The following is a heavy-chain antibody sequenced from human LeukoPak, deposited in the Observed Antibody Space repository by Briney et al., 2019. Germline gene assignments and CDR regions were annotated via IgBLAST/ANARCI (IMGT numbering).Heavy chain of an antibody. CDR3: ARDLEMAFDY. D-gene: IGHD5-24*01. Sequence: SQTLSLTCTVSGGSINSGSYYWSWIRQPAGKGLEWIGRIYTSGSTNYNPSLKSRVTISVDTPKNQFSLKLSSVTAADTAVYYCARDLEMAFDYWGQGTLVTVSS. CDR1: GGSINSGSYY. V-gene: IGHV4-61*02. J-gene: IGHJ4*02. CDR2: IYTSGST.